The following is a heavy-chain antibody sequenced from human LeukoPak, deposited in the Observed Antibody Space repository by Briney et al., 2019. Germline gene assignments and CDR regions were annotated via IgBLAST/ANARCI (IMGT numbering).Heavy chain of an antibody. CDR3: ARVRRPIVVVPAAIYYYYMDV. CDR1: GGSFSGYY. Sequence: TSETLSLTCAVYGGSFSGYYWSWIRQPPGKGLEWIGEINHSGSTNYNPSLKSRVTISVDTSKNQFSLKLSSVTAADTAVYYCARVRRPIVVVPAAIYYYYMDVWGKGTTVTVSS. D-gene: IGHD2-2*02. CDR2: INHSGST. V-gene: IGHV4-34*01. J-gene: IGHJ6*03.